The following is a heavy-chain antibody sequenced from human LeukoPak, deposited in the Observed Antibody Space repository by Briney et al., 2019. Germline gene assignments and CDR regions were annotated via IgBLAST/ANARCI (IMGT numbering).Heavy chain of an antibody. CDR3: ARDRALWFGESRGY. CDR1: GFTFSSYW. V-gene: IGHV3-7*01. D-gene: IGHD3-10*01. Sequence: GGSLRLSCAASGFTFSSYWMSWVRQAPGKGLEWVANIKQDGSEKYCVDSVKGRFTISRDNAKNSLYLQMNSLRAEDTAVYYCARDRALWFGESRGYWGQGTLVTVSS. CDR2: IKQDGSEK. J-gene: IGHJ4*02.